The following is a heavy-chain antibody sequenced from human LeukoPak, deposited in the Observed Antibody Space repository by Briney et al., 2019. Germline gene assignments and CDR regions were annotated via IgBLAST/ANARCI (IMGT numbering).Heavy chain of an antibody. Sequence: ESLKLSCKGSGYSFTSYWIGWVRQMPGKGLEWMGIIYPGDSDTRYSPSFQGQVTISADKSISTAYLQWSSLKASDTAMYYCARIRFGELPNNGFDPWGQGTLVTVSS. D-gene: IGHD3-10*01. V-gene: IGHV5-51*01. CDR2: IYPGDSDT. CDR1: GYSFTSYW. CDR3: ARIRFGELPNNGFDP. J-gene: IGHJ5*02.